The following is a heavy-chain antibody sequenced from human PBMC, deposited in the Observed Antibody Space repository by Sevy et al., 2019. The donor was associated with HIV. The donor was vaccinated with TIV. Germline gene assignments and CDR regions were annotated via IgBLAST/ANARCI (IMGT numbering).Heavy chain of an antibody. CDR1: GFTFSNYW. Sequence: GGSLRLSCAASGFTFSNYWMSWVRQSPGKGLEWVANIKQDGSEKFYVDSVKGRFTISGDNAKNSLFLQMNSLRAEDTAVYYCAVDVVVDDVAFDYWGQGTLVTVSS. J-gene: IGHJ4*02. D-gene: IGHD2-15*01. CDR2: IKQDGSEK. V-gene: IGHV3-7*01. CDR3: AVDVVVDDVAFDY.